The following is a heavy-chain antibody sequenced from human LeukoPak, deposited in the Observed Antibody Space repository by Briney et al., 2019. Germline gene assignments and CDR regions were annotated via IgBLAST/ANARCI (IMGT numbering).Heavy chain of an antibody. CDR2: FDPEDGET. CDR1: GYTLTELS. CDR3: ATGGVVRMVRGVIITNYYYYYMDV. J-gene: IGHJ6*03. V-gene: IGHV1-24*01. Sequence: ASVKVSCKVSGYTLTELSMHWVRQAPGKGLERMGGFDPEDGETIYAQKFQGRVTMTEDTSTDTAYMELSSLRSEDTAVYYCATGGVVRMVRGVIITNYYYYYMDVWGKGTTVTVSS. D-gene: IGHD3-10*01.